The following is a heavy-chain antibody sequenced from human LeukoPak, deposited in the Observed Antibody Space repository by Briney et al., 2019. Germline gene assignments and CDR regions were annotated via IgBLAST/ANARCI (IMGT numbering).Heavy chain of an antibody. Sequence: PGGSLRLSCAASGFTFSSYWMSWVRQAPGKGLEWVANIKQDGSEKYYVDSVKGRFTISRDNAKNSLYLQMNSLRAEDTAVYYCARDGGYDFDPNAFDIWGQGTMVTVSS. CDR1: GFTFSSYW. J-gene: IGHJ3*02. CDR3: ARDGGYDFDPNAFDI. D-gene: IGHD5-12*01. V-gene: IGHV3-7*01. CDR2: IKQDGSEK.